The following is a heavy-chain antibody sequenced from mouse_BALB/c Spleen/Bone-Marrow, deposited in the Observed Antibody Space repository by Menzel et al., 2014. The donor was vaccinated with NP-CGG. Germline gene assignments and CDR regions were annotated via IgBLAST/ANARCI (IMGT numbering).Heavy chain of an antibody. Sequence: VQLQQSGAEFAKPGASVRLSCKASGYTFTRFYIHWVKQRPGQDLEWIGEIDPSDSYINYNQKFKGKATLTVDESSSTAYMQLSSLTSEDSALYYCARWGYLDYWGQGTTLTVSS. J-gene: IGHJ2*01. CDR1: GYTFTRFY. V-gene: IGHV1-69*02. CDR3: ARWGYLDY. CDR2: IDPSDSYI. D-gene: IGHD3-1*01.